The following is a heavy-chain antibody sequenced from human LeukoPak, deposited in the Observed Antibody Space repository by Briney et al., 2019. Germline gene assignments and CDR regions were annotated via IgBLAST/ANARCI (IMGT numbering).Heavy chain of an antibody. CDR3: ARLGGRIKSGVWSGEPRPYYYYYMDV. CDR1: GGSFSDYY. V-gene: IGHV4-34*01. Sequence: PSETLSLTCAVYGGSFSDYYWSWIRQPPGKGLEWIGEINHSGGSRYNPSLKSRVTMSIDTSKNQFSLKLSSVSAADTAVYYCARLGGRIKSGVWSGEPRPYYYYYMDVWDKGNTVTISS. CDR2: INHSGGS. D-gene: IGHD3-10*01. J-gene: IGHJ6*03.